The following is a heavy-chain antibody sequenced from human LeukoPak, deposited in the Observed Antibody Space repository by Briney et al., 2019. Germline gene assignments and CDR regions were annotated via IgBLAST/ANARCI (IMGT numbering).Heavy chain of an antibody. CDR2: IHYSGST. Sequence: SETLSLPCTVSGGSISSSNYYWGWIRQPPGKGLEWIGSIHYSGSTYYNPSLKSRVTISVDTSKNQFSLKLTSVTAADTAVYYCARPVGPWGQGTLVTVSS. J-gene: IGHJ5*02. CDR1: GGSISSSNYY. CDR3: ARPVGP. V-gene: IGHV4-39*01.